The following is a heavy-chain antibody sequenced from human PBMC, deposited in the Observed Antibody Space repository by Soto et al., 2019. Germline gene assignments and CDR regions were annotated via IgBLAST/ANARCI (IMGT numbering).Heavy chain of an antibody. CDR1: GYTFTSYD. J-gene: IGHJ4*02. D-gene: IGHD3-22*01. Sequence: ASVKVSCKASGYTFTSYDINWVRQATGQGLEWMGWMNPNSGNTGYAQKFQGRFTMTRNTSISTAYMELSSLRSEDTAMYYCVRGRRTPLYYYDSSGYSPYYFDYWGQGTLVTVSS. CDR3: VRGRRTPLYYYDSSGYSPYYFDY. V-gene: IGHV1-8*01. CDR2: MNPNSGNT.